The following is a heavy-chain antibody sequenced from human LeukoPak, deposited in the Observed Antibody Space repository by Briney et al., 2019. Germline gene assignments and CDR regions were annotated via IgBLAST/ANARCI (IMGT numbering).Heavy chain of an antibody. V-gene: IGHV5-51*01. J-gene: IGHJ4*02. Sequence: GESLKISCKGSGYRFTSYWIGWVRQMPGKGLEWMGIIYPGDSDTRYSPSFQGQVTISADKSISTAYLQWSSLKASDTAIYYCARGRPGWLQSAYYFDYWGQGTLVTVSS. CDR1: GYRFTSYW. CDR3: ARGRPGWLQSAYYFDY. CDR2: IYPGDSDT. D-gene: IGHD5-24*01.